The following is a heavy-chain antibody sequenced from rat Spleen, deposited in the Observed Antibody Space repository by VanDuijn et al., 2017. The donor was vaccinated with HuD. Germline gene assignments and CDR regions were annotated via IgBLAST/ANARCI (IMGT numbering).Heavy chain of an antibody. CDR1: GFTFSDYN. V-gene: IGHV5-7*01. J-gene: IGHJ4*01. CDR2: ISYDGSST. Sequence: EVQLVESGGGLVQPGRSMKLSCAASGFTFSDYNMAWVRQAPKKGLEWVATISYDGSSTYYRDSVKGRFTISRDNAKSTLYLQMDSLRSEDTATYYCARHNSGYGVMDAWGQGASV. CDR3: ARHNSGYGVMDA. D-gene: IGHD4-3*01.